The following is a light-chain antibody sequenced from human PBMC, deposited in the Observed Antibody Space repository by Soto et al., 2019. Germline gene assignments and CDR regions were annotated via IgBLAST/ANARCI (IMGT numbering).Light chain of an antibody. CDR2: GAS. CDR3: QQYNNWPPWT. CDR1: QSVSSN. V-gene: IGKV3-15*01. Sequence: EVLLTQPPAPLSVSTGERATLSCRASQSVSSNLAWYQQKPGQAPRLLIYGASTRATGIPARFSGSGSGTEFTLTISSLQSEDFAVYYCQQYNNWPPWTFGQGTRLEI. J-gene: IGKJ5*01.